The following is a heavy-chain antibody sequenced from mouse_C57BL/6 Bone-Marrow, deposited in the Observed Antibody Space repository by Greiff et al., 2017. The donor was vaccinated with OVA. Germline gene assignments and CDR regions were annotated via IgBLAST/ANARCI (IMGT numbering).Heavy chain of an antibody. D-gene: IGHD2-3*01. Sequence: EVHLVESGGGLVKPGGSLKLSCAASGFTFSSYAMSWVRQTPEKRLEWVATISDGGSYTYYPDNVQGRFTISRDNAKNNLYLQMSHLKSEDTAMYYGAREGYDGYAWFAYWGQGTLVTVSA. J-gene: IGHJ3*01. V-gene: IGHV5-4*01. CDR1: GFTFSSYA. CDR3: AREGYDGYAWFAY. CDR2: ISDGGSYT.